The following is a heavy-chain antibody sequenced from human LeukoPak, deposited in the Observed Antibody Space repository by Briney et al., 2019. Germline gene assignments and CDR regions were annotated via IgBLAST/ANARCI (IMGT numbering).Heavy chain of an antibody. J-gene: IGHJ4*02. Sequence: SETLSLTCAVYGGSFSGYYWSWIRQPPGKGLEWIGHVYHSGSTNYNPSLKSRVTISVDRSKNQFSLKLSSVTAADTAVYYCARGERDGYNYYYFDYWGQGTLVTVSS. D-gene: IGHD5-12*01. CDR1: GGSFSGYY. CDR2: VYHSGST. CDR3: ARGERDGYNYYYFDY. V-gene: IGHV4-59*12.